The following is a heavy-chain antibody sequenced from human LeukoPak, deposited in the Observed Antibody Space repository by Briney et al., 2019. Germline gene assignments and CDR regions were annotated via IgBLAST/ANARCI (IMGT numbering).Heavy chain of an antibody. CDR1: GFTSSSYA. CDR2: MSGSGGST. J-gene: IGHJ4*02. V-gene: IGHV3-23*01. Sequence: PGGSLRLSCAASGFTSSSYAMSWVSAALGGGLERVSPMSGSGGSTYYADSVKGRFTISRDNSKNTLYLQMNSLRAEDTAVYYCAKRPHTSSWESDYWGQGTLVTVSS. CDR3: AKRPHTSSWESDY. D-gene: IGHD6-13*01.